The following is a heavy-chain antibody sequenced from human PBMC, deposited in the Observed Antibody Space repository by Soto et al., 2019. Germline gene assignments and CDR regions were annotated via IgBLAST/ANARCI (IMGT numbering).Heavy chain of an antibody. D-gene: IGHD1-26*01. CDR1: GGTFSSYA. J-gene: IGHJ5*02. V-gene: IGHV1-69*13. CDR2: IIPIFGTA. Sequence: SVKVSCKASGGTFSSYAISWVRQAPGQGLEWMGGIIPIFGTANYAQKFQGRVTITADESTSTAYMELSSLRSEDTAVYYCARPVGAFPRACFEPWGQGTLVTVSS. CDR3: ARPVGAFPRACFEP.